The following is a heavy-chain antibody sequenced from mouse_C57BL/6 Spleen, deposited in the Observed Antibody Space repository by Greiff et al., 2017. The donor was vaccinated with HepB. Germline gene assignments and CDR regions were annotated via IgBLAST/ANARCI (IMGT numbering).Heavy chain of an antibody. Sequence: ESGTGLVKPSQSLSLTCSVTGYSITSGYYWNWIRQFPGNKLEWMGYISYDGSNNYNPSFKNRISITRDTSKNQFFLKLNSVTTEDTATYYCARGGDYDYGGFAYWGQGTLVTVSA. CDR2: ISYDGSN. CDR3: ARGGDYDYGGFAY. CDR1: GYSITSGYY. V-gene: IGHV3-6*01. D-gene: IGHD2-4*01. J-gene: IGHJ3*01.